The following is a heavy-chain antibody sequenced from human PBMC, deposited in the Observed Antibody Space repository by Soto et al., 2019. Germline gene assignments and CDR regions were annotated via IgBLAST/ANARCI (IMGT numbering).Heavy chain of an antibody. J-gene: IGHJ5*02. CDR3: ARVPGP. Sequence: QLQLQESGSGLVKPSQTLSLTCAVSGGSISSGGYSWSWIRQPPGKALEWIGYIYHSGSTSYNPSLQSRVTVSVGRSNNQFSLKLSSVTAADTAVYYCARVPGPWGQGTLVTVSS. CDR2: IYHSGST. CDR1: GGSISSGGYS. V-gene: IGHV4-30-2*01.